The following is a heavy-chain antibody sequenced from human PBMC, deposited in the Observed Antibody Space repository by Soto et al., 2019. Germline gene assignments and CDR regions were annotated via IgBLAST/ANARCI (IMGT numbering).Heavy chain of an antibody. Sequence: GGSLRLSCAASGFTFSSYGMHWVRQAPGKGLEWVAVIWYDGSNKYYADSVKGRFTISRDNSKNTLYLQMNSLRAEDTAVYYCARPLDYDFWSGSSHYGMDVWGQGTTVTVSS. D-gene: IGHD3-3*01. V-gene: IGHV3-33*01. J-gene: IGHJ6*02. CDR2: IWYDGSNK. CDR3: ARPLDYDFWSGSSHYGMDV. CDR1: GFTFSSYG.